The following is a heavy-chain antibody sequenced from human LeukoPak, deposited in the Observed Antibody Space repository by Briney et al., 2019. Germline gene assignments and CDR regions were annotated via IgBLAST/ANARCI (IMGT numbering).Heavy chain of an antibody. CDR1: GDSISTYH. D-gene: IGHD5-18*01. CDR3: ARDKRHSYGRYFDH. CDR2: MQSTGNS. Sequence: SETLSLTCNVSGDSISTYHWNWIRKPPGRGLEWIVYMQSTGNSNYYPSLKSRVSMSVDTSKNRIVLNLSSVTAADTAVYYCARDKRHSYGRYFDHWGQGLLVTVSS. J-gene: IGHJ4*02. V-gene: IGHV4-59*01.